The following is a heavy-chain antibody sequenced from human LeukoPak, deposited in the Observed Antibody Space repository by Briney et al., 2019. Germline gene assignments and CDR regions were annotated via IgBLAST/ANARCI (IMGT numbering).Heavy chain of an antibody. Sequence: GASVKVSCKASGYTFTGYYMHWVRQAPGQGLEWMGWINPNSGGTNYAQKFQGRVTMTRDTSISTAYMELSRLRSDDTAVYYCARVRLEYYYGSGGAKTPFDYWGQGTLVTVSS. CDR1: GYTFTGYY. D-gene: IGHD3-10*01. CDR3: ARVRLEYYYGSGGAKTPFDY. CDR2: INPNSGGT. V-gene: IGHV1-2*02. J-gene: IGHJ4*02.